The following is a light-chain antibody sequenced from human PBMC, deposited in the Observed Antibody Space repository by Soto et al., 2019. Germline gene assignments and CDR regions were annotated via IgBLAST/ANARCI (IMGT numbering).Light chain of an antibody. V-gene: IGLV2-11*01. CDR1: SRDVDAYDF. J-gene: IGLJ1*01. CDR3: CSFAGSFYV. Sequence: SVLTQPRSVSGSPGQSVAISCTGTSRDVDAYDFVSWYQHHPGKAPKLIISEVSKRPSGVSHRFSGSKSGNTASLTISGLQAEDEADYFCCSFAGSFYVFGTGTQLTVL. CDR2: EVS.